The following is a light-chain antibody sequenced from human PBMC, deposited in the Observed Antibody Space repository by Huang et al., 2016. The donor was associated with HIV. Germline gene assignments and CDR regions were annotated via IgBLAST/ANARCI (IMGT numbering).Light chain of an antibody. CDR2: DAS. Sequence: EIVLTQSPATLSLSPGERATLSCRASQSVSSYLAWYQQKPGQAPRLLIYDASNRATRIPARFSGSGSGTDFTLTISSLEPEDFAVYYCQQRSDWPPGTTFGGGTKVEIK. J-gene: IGKJ4*01. V-gene: IGKV3-11*01. CDR1: QSVSSY. CDR3: QQRSDWPPGTT.